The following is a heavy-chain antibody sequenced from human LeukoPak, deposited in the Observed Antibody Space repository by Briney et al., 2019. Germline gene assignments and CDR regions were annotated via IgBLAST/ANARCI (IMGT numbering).Heavy chain of an antibody. CDR1: GFTFSNYA. Sequence: GGSLRLSCAASGFTFSNYAMSWVRQAPGKGLEWVSAISGSGGSTYYADSVKGRFTISRDNSKNTLYLQMNNLRVEDTAVYFCARYHTALNYWGQGTLVTASS. D-gene: IGHD5-18*01. CDR3: ARYHTALNY. CDR2: ISGSGGST. J-gene: IGHJ4*02. V-gene: IGHV3-23*01.